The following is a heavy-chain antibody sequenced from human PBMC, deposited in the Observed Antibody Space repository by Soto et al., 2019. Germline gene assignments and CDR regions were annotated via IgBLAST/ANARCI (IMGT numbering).Heavy chain of an antibody. CDR1: GGTFSSYA. CDR2: IIPIFGTA. Sequence: SVKVSCKAPGGTFSSYAISWVRQAPGQGLEWMGGIIPIFGTAKYAQKFQGRVTITADESTSTGYMELSSLRSEDTAVYYCARSQGGSSSLDIYYYYYYGMDVWAQGTTVTVSS. D-gene: IGHD2-15*01. CDR3: ARSQGGSSSLDIYYYYYYGMDV. J-gene: IGHJ6*02. V-gene: IGHV1-69*13.